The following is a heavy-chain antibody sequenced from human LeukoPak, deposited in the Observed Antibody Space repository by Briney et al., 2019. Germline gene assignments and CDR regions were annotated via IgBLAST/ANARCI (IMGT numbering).Heavy chain of an antibody. D-gene: IGHD3-9*01. CDR3: ARQYIDILTGYHRGELYWYFDL. J-gene: IGHJ2*01. Sequence: SQTLSLTCTVSGGSISSGSYYWSWIRQPAGKGLEWIGRIYTSGSTNYNPSLKSRVTISVDTSKNQFSLKLSSVTAADTAVYYCARQYIDILTGYHRGELYWYFDLWGRGTLVTVSS. CDR1: GGSISSGSYY. V-gene: IGHV4-61*02. CDR2: IYTSGST.